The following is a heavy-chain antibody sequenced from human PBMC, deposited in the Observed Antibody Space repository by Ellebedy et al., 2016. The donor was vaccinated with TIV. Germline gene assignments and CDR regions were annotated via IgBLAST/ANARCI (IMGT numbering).Heavy chain of an antibody. CDR2: ISGSGDKT. Sequence: PGGSLRLSCAATGFMFSSYAMTWVRQAPGKGLEWVSAISGSGDKTYYADSVKGRFTISRDNSKNTLHLQMDTLRVEDTAVYYCTNRLGEGIQLWGGFDYWGQGTLVTVSS. CDR1: GFMFSSYA. D-gene: IGHD5-18*01. J-gene: IGHJ4*02. CDR3: TNRLGEGIQLWGGFDY. V-gene: IGHV3-23*01.